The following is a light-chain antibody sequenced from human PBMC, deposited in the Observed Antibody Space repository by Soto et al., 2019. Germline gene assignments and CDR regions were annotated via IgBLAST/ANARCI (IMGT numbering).Light chain of an antibody. V-gene: IGKV4-1*01. CDR1: QSVLYSSNNRNY. CDR2: WAS. Sequence: DIVMTQSPDSLAVSLGERATINCKSSQSVLYSSNNRNYLAWYQQKPGQPPKLLIYWASTRESGVPDRFSGSGSETDFTLSISSLQAEDVAVYYCQQYYSTPPTFGQGTKVENK. CDR3: QQYYSTPPT. J-gene: IGKJ1*01.